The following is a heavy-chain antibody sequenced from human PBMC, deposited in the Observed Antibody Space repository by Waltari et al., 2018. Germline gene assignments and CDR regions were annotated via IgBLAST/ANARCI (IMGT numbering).Heavy chain of an antibody. J-gene: IGHJ3*02. CDR3: ARAPHSSGDAFDI. Sequence: QVQLVQSGAEVKKPGSSVKVSCKASGGTFSSYTISGVRQAPGQGLEWMGRIIPILGIANYAQKFQGRVTITADKSTSTAYMELSSLRSEDTAVYYCARAPHSSGDAFDIWGQGTMVTVSS. D-gene: IGHD6-19*01. V-gene: IGHV1-69*02. CDR2: IIPILGIA. CDR1: GGTFSSYT.